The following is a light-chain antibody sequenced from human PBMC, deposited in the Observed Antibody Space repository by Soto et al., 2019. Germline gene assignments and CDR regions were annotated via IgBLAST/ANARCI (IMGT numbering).Light chain of an antibody. CDR3: QQSYNFPRT. J-gene: IGKJ1*01. CDR1: KNIDTY. V-gene: IGKV1-39*01. Sequence: IQITQSPSSLSASVGARVTITCRASKNIDTYLTCYLQKPGQAPKLLIYSAYSLQSGVSPRFSGDGSGTDFTLTISSLQPEDFATYYCQQSYNFPRTFGQGT. CDR2: SAY.